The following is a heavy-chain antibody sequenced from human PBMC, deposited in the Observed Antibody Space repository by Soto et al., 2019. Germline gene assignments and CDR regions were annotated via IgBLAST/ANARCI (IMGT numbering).Heavy chain of an antibody. CDR2: MNPNSGKT. D-gene: IGHD2-2*02. V-gene: IGHV1-8*01. Sequence: ASVKVSCKASGYTFTSYDINWVRQATGQGLEWMGWMNPNSGKTGYAQKFQGRVTMTRNTSISTAYMELSSLRYEDTAVYYCARGGPIPKDIVVVPAAIGYYYYYMDVWGKGTTVTVSS. CDR1: GYTFTSYD. CDR3: ARGGPIPKDIVVVPAAIGYYYYYMDV. J-gene: IGHJ6*03.